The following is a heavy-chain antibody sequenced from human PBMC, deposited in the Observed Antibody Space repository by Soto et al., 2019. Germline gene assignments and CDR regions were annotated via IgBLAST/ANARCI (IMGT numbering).Heavy chain of an antibody. V-gene: IGHV3-23*01. CDR2: ISGSGGST. CDR3: AKDHYYGSGSYSAPAPAFDI. J-gene: IGHJ3*02. Sequence: GGSLRLSCAASGFTFSSYAMSWVRQAPGKGLEWVSAISGSGGSTYYADSVKGRFTISRDNSKNTLYLQMNSLRAEDTAVYYCAKDHYYGSGSYSAPAPAFDIWGQGTMVTVSS. CDR1: GFTFSSYA. D-gene: IGHD3-10*01.